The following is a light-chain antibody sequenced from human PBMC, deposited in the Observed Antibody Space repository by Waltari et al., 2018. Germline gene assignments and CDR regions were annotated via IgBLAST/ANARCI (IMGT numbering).Light chain of an antibody. CDR2: LGS. V-gene: IGKV2-28*01. CDR3: MQPLQTPWT. CDR1: QSLLHRSGYNY. J-gene: IGKJ1*01. Sequence: IVMTQSPLSLPVTLGEPAPISCRSSQSLLHRSGYNYLDWYLQKPGQSPQLLVYLGSHRASGVPDRFSGSGSGTDFTLKISRVEAEDVGVYYCMQPLQTPWTFGQGTKVEIK.